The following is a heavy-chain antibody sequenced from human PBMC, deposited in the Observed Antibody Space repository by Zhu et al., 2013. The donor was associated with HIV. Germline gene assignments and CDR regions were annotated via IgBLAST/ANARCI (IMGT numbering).Heavy chain of an antibody. CDR1: GYTFNNYY. V-gene: IGHV1-46*02. CDR2: INSNSGGT. CDR3: ARRGALTLIPFDY. D-gene: IGHD1-26*01. Sequence: QMQLLQSGAEVQKPGASVTLSCKASGYTFNNYYVHWVRQAPGQGLEWMGWINSNSGGTTYAQKFQGRVTMTRDTSTSTVYLEVSSLGSEDTAVYYCARRGALTLIPFDYWGQGTLVTVSS. J-gene: IGHJ4*02.